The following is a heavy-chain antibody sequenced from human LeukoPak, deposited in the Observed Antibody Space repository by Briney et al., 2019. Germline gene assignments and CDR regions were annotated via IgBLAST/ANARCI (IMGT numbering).Heavy chain of an antibody. V-gene: IGHV1-18*01. Sequence: ASVKVSCKASGYTFTSYGISWVRQAPGQGLEWMGWISAYNGNTNYAQKLQGRVTMTTDASTSTAYIQLRSLRSDDTAVYYCARDVIAGGGPFDYWGQGTLVTVSS. J-gene: IGHJ4*02. D-gene: IGHD3-16*01. CDR3: ARDVIAGGGPFDY. CDR2: ISAYNGNT. CDR1: GYTFTSYG.